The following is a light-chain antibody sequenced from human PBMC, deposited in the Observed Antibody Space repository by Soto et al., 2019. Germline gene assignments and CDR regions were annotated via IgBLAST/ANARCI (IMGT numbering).Light chain of an antibody. J-gene: IGLJ1*01. CDR1: SSDIGGYNY. CDR2: DVS. Sequence: QSALTQPASVSGSPGQSITISCTGTSSDIGGYNYVAWYQQHPGKAPKLMIYDVSNRPSGISNRFSGSKSGNTASLIVSGLQAEDEADYFCSSYTSSGLDVFGTGTKLTVL. CDR3: SSYTSSGLDV. V-gene: IGLV2-14*01.